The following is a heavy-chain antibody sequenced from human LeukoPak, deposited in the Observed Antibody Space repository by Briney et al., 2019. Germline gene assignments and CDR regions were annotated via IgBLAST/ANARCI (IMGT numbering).Heavy chain of an antibody. CDR2: INPSGDPT. Sequence: GASVKVSCKASGYTFTSYYMHWVRQAPGQGLEWVGIINPSGDPTTYAQKFQGRVTMTRDMSTSTAYMELSSLRSEDTAVYYCARDMGSRYSTDYWGQGTLVTVSS. CDR1: GYTFTSYY. V-gene: IGHV1-46*01. J-gene: IGHJ4*02. CDR3: ARDMGSRYSTDY. D-gene: IGHD1-26*01.